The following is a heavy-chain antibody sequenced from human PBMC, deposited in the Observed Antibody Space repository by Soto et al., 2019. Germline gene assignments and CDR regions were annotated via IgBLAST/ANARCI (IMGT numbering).Heavy chain of an antibody. J-gene: IGHJ6*02. CDR3: AKDLSTSRTVTTSPNNYYYGMDV. CDR1: GFTFSSYA. D-gene: IGHD1-7*01. V-gene: IGHV3-23*01. CDR2: ISGSGGST. Sequence: GGSLRLSCAASGFTFSSYAMSWVRQAPGKGLEWVSAISGSGGSTYYADSVKGRFTISRDNSKNTLYLQMNSLRAEDTAVYYCAKDLSTSRTVTTSPNNYYYGMDVWGQGTTVTVSS.